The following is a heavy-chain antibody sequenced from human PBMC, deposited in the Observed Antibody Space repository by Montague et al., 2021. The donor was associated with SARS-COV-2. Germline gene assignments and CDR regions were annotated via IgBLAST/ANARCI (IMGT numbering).Heavy chain of an antibody. Sequence: SETLSLTCTVSDGSISSYYWSWIRQPPGKGLEWIGYIYYTGSTKYNPSLKSRVTMSLDRPTNRFSLRLNSVTAADTAMYYCARAQNTCFIANCVNYFDFWGLGAQVTVSS. CDR3: ARAQNTCFIANCVNYFDF. J-gene: IGHJ4*02. V-gene: IGHV4-59*01. CDR1: DGSISSYY. D-gene: IGHD1-1*01. CDR2: IYYTGST.